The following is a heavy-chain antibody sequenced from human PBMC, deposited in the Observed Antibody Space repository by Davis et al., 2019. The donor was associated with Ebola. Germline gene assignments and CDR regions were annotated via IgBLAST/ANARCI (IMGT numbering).Heavy chain of an antibody. J-gene: IGHJ5*02. CDR2: INPNSGGT. V-gene: IGHV1-2*04. Sequence: ASVKVSCKASGYTFTGYYMHWVRQAPGQGLEWMGWINPNSGGTNYAQKFQGWVTMTRDTSISTAYMELSSLRSEDTAVYYYARDTGYCSSTSCYFLNWFDPWGQGTLVTVSS. D-gene: IGHD2-2*01. CDR3: ARDTGYCSSTSCYFLNWFDP. CDR1: GYTFTGYY.